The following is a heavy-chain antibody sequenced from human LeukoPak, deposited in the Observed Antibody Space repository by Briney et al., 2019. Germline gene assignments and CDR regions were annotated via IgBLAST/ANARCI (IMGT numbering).Heavy chain of an antibody. D-gene: IGHD6-13*01. CDR3: ARDYRSSSWPYYYYYGMDV. CDR2: ISYDGSNK. V-gene: IGHV3-30-3*01. Sequence: GGSLRLSCAASGFTFSSYAMHWVRQAPGKGLEWVAVISYDGSNKYYADSVKGRFTISRDNSKNTLYLQMNSLRAEDTAVYYCARDYRSSSWPYYYYYGMDVWGRGTTVTVSS. CDR1: GFTFSSYA. J-gene: IGHJ6*02.